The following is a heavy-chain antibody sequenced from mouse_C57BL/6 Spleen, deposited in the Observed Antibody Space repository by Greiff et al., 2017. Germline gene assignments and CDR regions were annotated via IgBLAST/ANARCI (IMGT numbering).Heavy chain of an antibody. CDR1: GYTFTSYW. D-gene: IGHD2-5*01. CDR2: IYPGSGST. CDR3: AREGYSNYPRYFDY. V-gene: IGHV1-55*01. J-gene: IGHJ2*01. Sequence: QVQLQQPGAELVKPGASVKMSCKASGYTFTSYWITWVKQRPGQGLEWIGDIYPGSGSTNYNEKFKSKATLTVDTSSSTAYMQLSSLTSEDSAVYYCAREGYSNYPRYFDYWGQGTTLTVSS.